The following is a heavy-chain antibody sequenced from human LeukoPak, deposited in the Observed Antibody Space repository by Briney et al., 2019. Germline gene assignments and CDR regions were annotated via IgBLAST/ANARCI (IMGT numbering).Heavy chain of an antibody. Sequence: GGSLRLSCAASGFTFSSYAMSWVRQAPGKGLEWVSAISGSGGSTYYADSVKGRFTISRDNSKNTLYLQMNSLRAEDTAVYYCAKEWPLRFLEWFKWDAFDIWGQGTMVTVSS. CDR2: ISGSGGST. CDR3: AKEWPLRFLEWFKWDAFDI. D-gene: IGHD3-3*01. CDR1: GFTFSSYA. J-gene: IGHJ3*02. V-gene: IGHV3-23*01.